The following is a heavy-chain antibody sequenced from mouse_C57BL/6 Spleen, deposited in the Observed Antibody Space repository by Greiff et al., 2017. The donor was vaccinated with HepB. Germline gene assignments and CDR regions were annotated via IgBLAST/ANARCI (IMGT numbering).Heavy chain of an antibody. J-gene: IGHJ3*01. CDR2: ISSGGDYI. D-gene: IGHD2-4*01. Sequence: EVHLVESGEGLVKPGGSLKLSCAASGFTFSSYAMSWVRQAPEQRLEWVAYISSGGDYIYYADTVKGRFTISRDNARNTLYLQMSSLKSEDTAMYYCTRDGIYYDYDEFAYWGQGTLVTVSA. CDR1: GFTFSSYA. V-gene: IGHV5-9-1*02. CDR3: TRDGIYYDYDEFAY.